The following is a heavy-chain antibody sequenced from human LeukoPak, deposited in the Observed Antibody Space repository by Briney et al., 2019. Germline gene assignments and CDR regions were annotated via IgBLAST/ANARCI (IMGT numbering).Heavy chain of an antibody. CDR2: INHSGST. V-gene: IGHV4-34*01. D-gene: IGHD6-19*01. J-gene: IGHJ6*03. Sequence: SSETLSLTCAVYGGSFSGYYWSWIRQPPGKGLEWNGEINHSGSTNYNPSLKSRVTISVDTSKNQFSLKLSSVTAADTAVYYCARVSSGFNYYYYMDVWGKGTTVTVSS. CDR3: ARVSSGFNYYYYMDV. CDR1: GGSFSGYY.